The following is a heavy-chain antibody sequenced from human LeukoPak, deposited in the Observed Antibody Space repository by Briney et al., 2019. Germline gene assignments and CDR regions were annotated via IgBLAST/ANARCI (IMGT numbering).Heavy chain of an antibody. CDR1: GCTFSSYY. J-gene: IGHJ6*02. CDR3: ARRYVNYYYGLDV. Sequence: GGSLRLSCAASGCTFSSYYMHWVRQAPGKGPVWVSRTSSDGSVTYYADSVKGRFTISRDNAKNTLYLQMNSLRAEDTAVYYCARRYVNYYYGLDVWGQGTTVTVSS. V-gene: IGHV3-74*01. CDR2: TSSDGSVT. D-gene: IGHD3-16*01.